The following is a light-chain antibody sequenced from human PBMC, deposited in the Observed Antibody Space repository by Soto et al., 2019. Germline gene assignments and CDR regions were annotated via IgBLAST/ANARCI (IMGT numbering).Light chain of an antibody. V-gene: IGKV1-27*01. CDR1: RGIGNY. CDR3: QKYDAAPLS. Sequence: DIQVTQSPSSLSASVGDRATITCRASRGIGNYLAWYQQKQGKVPTLLIYAASALQSGVSSRFSGSGSGTDFTLTSSSLQPRDVATYYCQKYDAAPLSFGGGTKVEI. CDR2: AAS. J-gene: IGKJ4*01.